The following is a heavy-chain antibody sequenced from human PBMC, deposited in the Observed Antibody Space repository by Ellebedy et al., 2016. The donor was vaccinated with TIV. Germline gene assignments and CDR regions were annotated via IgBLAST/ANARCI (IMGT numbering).Heavy chain of an antibody. Sequence: SGPTLVKPTETLTLTCTFSGFSFSNSRMCVSWIRQPPGKGLEWIGYIYYSGSTNYNPSLKSRVTISVDTSKNQFSLSLTSVTAADTAVYYCATSYDYVRNSDYWGQGTQVTVSS. V-gene: IGHV4-61*01. CDR1: GFSFSNSRMC. CDR2: IYYSGST. J-gene: IGHJ4*02. CDR3: ATSYDYVRNSDY. D-gene: IGHD4-23*01.